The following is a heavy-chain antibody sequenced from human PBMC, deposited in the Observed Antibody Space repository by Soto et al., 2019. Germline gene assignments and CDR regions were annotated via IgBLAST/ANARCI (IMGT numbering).Heavy chain of an antibody. V-gene: IGHV4-30-4*01. CDR2: VYYTGST. CDR1: GASIRSTDYY. CDR3: ARQDRVVVEGRWFDP. J-gene: IGHJ5*02. D-gene: IGHD2-15*01. Sequence: PSETLSLTCTVSGASIRSTDYYWSWIRQAPGKGLEWIGYVYYTGSTYYNPSLKSRLTISVDKSKNQFSLNLTSVTAADTAVYYCARQDRVVVEGRWFDPWGQGTLVTVSS.